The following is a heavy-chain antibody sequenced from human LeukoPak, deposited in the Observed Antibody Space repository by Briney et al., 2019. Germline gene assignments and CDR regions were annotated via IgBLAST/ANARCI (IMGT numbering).Heavy chain of an antibody. CDR1: GYSISSGYY. CDR2: IYHSGST. V-gene: IGHV4-38-2*01. J-gene: IGHJ6*03. D-gene: IGHD3-10*01. CDR3: ARPGAPYYYYYMDV. Sequence: LETLSLTCAVSGYSISSGYYWGWIRQPPGKGLEWIGSIYHSGSTCYNPSLKSRVTISVDTSKNQFSLKLSSVTAADAAVYYCARPGAPYYYYYMDVWGKGTTVTVSS.